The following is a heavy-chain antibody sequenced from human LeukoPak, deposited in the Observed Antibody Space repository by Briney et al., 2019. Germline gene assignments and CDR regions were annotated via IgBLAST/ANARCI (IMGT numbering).Heavy chain of an antibody. CDR3: ARRLTQYDCFDP. CDR1: GDNVSNTSAA. J-gene: IGHJ5*02. D-gene: IGHD2-2*01. V-gene: IGHV6-1*01. CDR2: TYYRSTWYN. Sequence: SQTLSLTCAISGDNVSNTSAAWNWIRQSPSRGLEWLGRTYYRSTWYNDYAVSVRGRITVNPDTSKNQFSLHLNSVTPEDTAVYYCARRLTQYDCFDPWGQGILVTVSS.